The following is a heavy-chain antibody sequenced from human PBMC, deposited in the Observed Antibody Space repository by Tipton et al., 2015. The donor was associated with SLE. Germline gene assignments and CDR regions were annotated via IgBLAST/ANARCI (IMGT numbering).Heavy chain of an antibody. CDR3: ARDPSYGDYEGPYYFDY. J-gene: IGHJ4*02. CDR2: IYTSGST. D-gene: IGHD4-17*01. Sequence: TLSLTCTVSGGSISSYYWSWIRQPPGKGLEWIGRIYTSGSTNYNPSPKSRVTMSVDTSKNQFSLKLSSVTAADTAVYYCARDPSYGDYEGPYYFDYWGQGTLVTVSS. V-gene: IGHV4-4*07. CDR1: GGSISSYY.